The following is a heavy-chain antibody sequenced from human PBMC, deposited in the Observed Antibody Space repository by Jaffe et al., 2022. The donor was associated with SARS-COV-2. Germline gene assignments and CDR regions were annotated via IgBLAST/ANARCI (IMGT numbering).Heavy chain of an antibody. V-gene: IGHV3-23*01. D-gene: IGHD1-26*01. CDR3: AKHSGGGSGTYDLPLDY. Sequence: DVHLLESGGGLAQPGGSLRISCAASGFTFRSHVMSWVRQAPGTGLEWVSTVSGSGATTYYADSVKGRFTISRDNSKNTLYLQMNSLRADDTAVYYCAKHSGGGSGTYDLPLDYWGQGTLVTVSS. J-gene: IGHJ4*02. CDR1: GFTFRSHV. CDR2: VSGSGATT.